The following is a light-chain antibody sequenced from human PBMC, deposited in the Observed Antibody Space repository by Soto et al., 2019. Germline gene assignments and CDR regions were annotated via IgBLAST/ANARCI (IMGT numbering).Light chain of an antibody. CDR2: LNNDGSH. V-gene: IGLV4-69*01. J-gene: IGLJ2*01. CDR1: SGHSSYA. CDR3: QTWGTGTVV. Sequence: QPVLTQSPSASASLGASVKLTCTLSSGHSSYAIAWHQQQPEKGPRYLMKLNNDGSHNKGDGIPDRFSGSSSRAERYLTISSLQSADEADYYCQTWGTGTVVFGGGTKLTVL.